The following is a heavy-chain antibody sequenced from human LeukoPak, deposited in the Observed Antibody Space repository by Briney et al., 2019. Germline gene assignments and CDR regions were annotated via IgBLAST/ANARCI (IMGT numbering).Heavy chain of an antibody. CDR2: ISYDGSNK. V-gene: IGHV3-30-3*01. CDR3: ARGTQGYYDNRGAFDI. D-gene: IGHD3-22*01. J-gene: IGHJ3*02. CDR1: GFTFSSYA. Sequence: GGSLRLSCAASGFTFSSYAMHWVRQAPGKGLEWVAAISYDGSNKYYADSVKGRFTISRDNSKNTLYLQMNSLRAEDTAVYYCARGTQGYYDNRGAFDIWGQGTMVTVSS.